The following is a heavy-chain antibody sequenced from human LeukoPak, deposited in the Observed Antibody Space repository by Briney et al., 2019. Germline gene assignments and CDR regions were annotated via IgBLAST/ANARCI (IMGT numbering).Heavy chain of an antibody. J-gene: IGHJ4*02. Sequence: GESLKISCKGSGYSFSRYWIGWGRQMPGKGLEWMGIIYPGDSDTRYSPSFQGQVTISADKSISTAYLQWSSLKASDTAMYYCARPTYCSSTSCYDYWGQGTLVSVSS. CDR2: IYPGDSDT. CDR1: GYSFSRYW. V-gene: IGHV5-51*01. D-gene: IGHD2-2*01. CDR3: ARPTYCSSTSCYDY.